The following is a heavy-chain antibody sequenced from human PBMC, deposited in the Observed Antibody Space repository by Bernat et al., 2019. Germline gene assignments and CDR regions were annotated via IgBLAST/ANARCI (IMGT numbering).Heavy chain of an antibody. CDR2: ISGSGGST. V-gene: IGHV3-23*01. CDR3: AKCPIRPTEFDY. Sequence: EVQLLESGGGLVQPGGSLRLSCAASGFTFSSYAMSWVRQSPGKGLEWVSAISGSGGSTYYADSVKGRFTISRDNSKNTLYLQMNSLRAEDTAVYYCAKCPIRPTEFDYWGQGTLVTVSS. J-gene: IGHJ4*02. CDR1: GFTFSSYA.